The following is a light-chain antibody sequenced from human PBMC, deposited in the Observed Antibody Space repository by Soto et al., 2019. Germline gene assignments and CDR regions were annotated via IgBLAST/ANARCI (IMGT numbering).Light chain of an antibody. Sequence: NFMLTQPHSVSESPGKTVTISCTRSSGSIASNYVQWYQQRPGSAPTPVIYEDNERPSGVPDQFSGSIDSSSNSASLTISGLKTDDEADYYCQSYQSGNVVFGGGTKLTVL. CDR1: SGSIASNY. CDR3: QSYQSGNVV. CDR2: EDN. J-gene: IGLJ2*01. V-gene: IGLV6-57*04.